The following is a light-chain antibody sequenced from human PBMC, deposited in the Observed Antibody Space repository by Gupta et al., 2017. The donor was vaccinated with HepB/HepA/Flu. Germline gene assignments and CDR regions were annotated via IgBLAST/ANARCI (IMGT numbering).Light chain of an antibody. Sequence: QSALTQPASVSGSPGQSITSSCTGTSSDVGSYNLGSWYQQHPGKAPKLMIYEVSKRPSGVSNRFSGSKSGNTASLTISGLQAEDEADYYCCSYAGSSTGVFGGGTKLTVL. V-gene: IGLV2-23*02. CDR2: EVS. CDR3: CSYAGSSTGV. J-gene: IGLJ2*01. CDR1: SSDVGSYNL.